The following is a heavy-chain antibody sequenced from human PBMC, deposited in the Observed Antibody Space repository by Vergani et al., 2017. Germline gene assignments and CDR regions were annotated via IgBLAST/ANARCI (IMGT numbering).Heavy chain of an antibody. CDR1: GFIFKNHG. V-gene: IGHV3-33*01. D-gene: IGHD2/OR15-2a*01. CDR3: VRHSWFRSCKSVNCSSWDY. Sequence: QVQLVESGGGVVQPGTSLRLSCAASGFIFKNHGMQWVRQAPGKGLEWVALIWDDGSKKNYGDSMKWRFTISRDNSKDTLYLEMNSLRGEDSAVYYCVRHSWFRSCKSVNCSSWDYWGQGTPGTVSS. CDR2: IWDDGSKK. J-gene: IGHJ4*02.